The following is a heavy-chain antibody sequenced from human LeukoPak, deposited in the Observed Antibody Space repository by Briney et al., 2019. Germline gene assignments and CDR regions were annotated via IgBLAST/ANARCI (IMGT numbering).Heavy chain of an antibody. D-gene: IGHD5-18*01. V-gene: IGHV3-21*01. CDR1: GFTFSSYS. CDR3: ARARYSYGSYYFDY. Sequence: GGSLRLSYAASGFTFSSYSMTWVRQAPGKGLEWVSSISSSSSYIYYADSVKGRFTISRDNAKNSLYLQMNSLRAEDTAVYYCARARYSYGSYYFDYWGQGTLVTVSS. J-gene: IGHJ4*02. CDR2: ISSSSSYI.